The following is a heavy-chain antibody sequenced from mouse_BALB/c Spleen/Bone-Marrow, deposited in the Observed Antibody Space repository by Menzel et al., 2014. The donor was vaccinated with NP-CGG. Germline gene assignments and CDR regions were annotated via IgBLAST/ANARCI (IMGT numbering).Heavy chain of an antibody. CDR1: GFNIKDTY. J-gene: IGHJ2*01. Sequence: EVQLVESGAELVRPGASVKLSCTASGFNIKDTYMHWVKQRPEQGLEWIGRIDPANGNTKYDPKFQGKATITADTSSNTAYLQLSSLTSEDTAVYYCARHYYGYYFDYWGQGTTLTVSS. CDR2: IDPANGNT. D-gene: IGHD1-1*01. CDR3: ARHYYGYYFDY. V-gene: IGHV14-3*02.